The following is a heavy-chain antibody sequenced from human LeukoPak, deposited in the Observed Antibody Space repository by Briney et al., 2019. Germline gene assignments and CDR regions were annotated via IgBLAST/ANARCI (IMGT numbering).Heavy chain of an antibody. CDR3: ARVPSGGPSDY. D-gene: IGHD2-15*01. CDR2: ISAYNGNT. J-gene: IGHJ4*02. V-gene: IGHV1-18*01. CDR1: GYSFTSYG. Sequence: ASVKVSCKASGYSFTSYGISWVRRAPGQGLEWMGWISAYNGNTNYAQRLQGRVTMTTDTSTSTAYMELRSPTSDDTAVYYCARVPSGGPSDYWGQGTLVTVSS.